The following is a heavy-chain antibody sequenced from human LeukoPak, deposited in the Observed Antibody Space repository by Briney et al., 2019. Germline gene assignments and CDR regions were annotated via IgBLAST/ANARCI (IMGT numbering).Heavy chain of an antibody. CDR3: ALTPTAVNTFDDRGY. Sequence: ASVKVSCKASGYTFTSYGISWVRQAPGQGLEWMGWISAYNGNTNYAQKLQGRVTMTTDTSTSTAYMELRSLRSDDTAVYYCALTPTAVNTFDDRGYWGQGTLVTVSS. D-gene: IGHD4-17*01. CDR2: ISAYNGNT. V-gene: IGHV1-18*01. J-gene: IGHJ4*02. CDR1: GYTFTSYG.